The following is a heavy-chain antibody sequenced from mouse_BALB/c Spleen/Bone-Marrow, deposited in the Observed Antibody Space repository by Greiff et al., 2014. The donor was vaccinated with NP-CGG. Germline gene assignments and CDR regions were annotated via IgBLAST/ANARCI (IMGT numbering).Heavy chain of an antibody. V-gene: IGHV2-4*02. CDR1: GFSLTSYG. CDR3: ARQPLRRHAMDC. D-gene: IGHD1-2*01. J-gene: IGHJ4*01. Sequence: VKLVESGPGLVQPSQSLSITCTVSGFSLTSYGVHWVRQPPGKGLEWLGVMWSGGSSDYNAAFISRLSISKHNSKSQVFLKMNSLQADDTAIYYCARQPLRRHAMDCWGQGTSVTVSS. CDR2: MWSGGSS.